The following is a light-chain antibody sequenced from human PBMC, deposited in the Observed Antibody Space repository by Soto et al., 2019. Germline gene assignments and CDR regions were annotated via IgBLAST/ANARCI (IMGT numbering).Light chain of an antibody. Sequence: DVQMTQSPSSVSASVGDRVTITCRASQDIRSWLAWYQQKPGKAPKLLIYAASTLQSGVPSRFSGSGSGTEFTLTISSLQPEDFATYYCQQLLSYPITFGQGTRLEIK. J-gene: IGKJ5*01. CDR3: QQLLSYPIT. CDR1: QDIRSW. CDR2: AAS. V-gene: IGKV1-12*01.